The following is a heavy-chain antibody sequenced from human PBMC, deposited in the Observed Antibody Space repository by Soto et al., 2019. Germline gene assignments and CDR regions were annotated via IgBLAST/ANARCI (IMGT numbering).Heavy chain of an antibody. D-gene: IGHD3-9*01. CDR1: GFTFSSYA. Sequence: GGSLRLSCAASGFTFSSYAMNWVRQAPGRGLEWVSALSGSGGSTYYADSVKGRFTISRDNSKNTLYLQMNSLRAEDTAVYYCVKEEILTGYSIHAFDIWGQGTMVTVSS. J-gene: IGHJ3*02. CDR2: LSGSGGST. V-gene: IGHV3-23*01. CDR3: VKEEILTGYSIHAFDI.